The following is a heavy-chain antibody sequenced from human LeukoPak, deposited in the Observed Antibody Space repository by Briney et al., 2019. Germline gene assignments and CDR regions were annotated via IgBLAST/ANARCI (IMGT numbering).Heavy chain of an antibody. CDR3: AKGSTYNILTDNLDY. CDR1: GFTFDDYV. J-gene: IGHJ4*02. V-gene: IGHV3-43*01. D-gene: IGHD3-9*01. CDR2: IGWDGVTT. Sequence: PGGSLRLSRAASGFTFDDYVMHWVRQAPGKGLEWVSLIGWDGVTTHYADSVKGRFTISRDNTKNSLYLQMNSLRNEDTAVYYCAKGSTYNILTDNLDYWGQGTLVTVSS.